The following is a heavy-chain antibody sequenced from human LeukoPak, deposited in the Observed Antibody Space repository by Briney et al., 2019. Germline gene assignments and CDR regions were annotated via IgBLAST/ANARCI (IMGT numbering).Heavy chain of an antibody. CDR2: ISAYNGNT. CDR3: ASLKNYYDSSGYLVTDAFDI. Sequence: ASVKVSCKASGYTFTSYGISWVRQAPGQGLEWMGWISAYNGNTNYAQKFQGRVTMTTDTSTSTASMELRSLRSDDTAVYYCASLKNYYDSSGYLVTDAFDIWGQGTMVTVSS. D-gene: IGHD3-22*01. CDR1: GYTFTSYG. V-gene: IGHV1-18*01. J-gene: IGHJ3*02.